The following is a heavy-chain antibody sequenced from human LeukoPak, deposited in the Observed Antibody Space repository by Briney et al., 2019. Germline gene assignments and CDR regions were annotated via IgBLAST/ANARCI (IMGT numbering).Heavy chain of an antibody. CDR2: IYYSGST. V-gene: IGHV4-30-4*08. Sequence: KPSQTLSLTCTVSGGSISRGDYYWSWIRQPPGKGLEWIGYIYYSGSTYYNPSLKSRVTISVDTSKNQFSLKLSSVTAADTAVYYCARYDFWSGPNDAFDIWGQGTMVTVSS. J-gene: IGHJ3*02. D-gene: IGHD3-3*01. CDR3: ARYDFWSGPNDAFDI. CDR1: GGSISRGDYY.